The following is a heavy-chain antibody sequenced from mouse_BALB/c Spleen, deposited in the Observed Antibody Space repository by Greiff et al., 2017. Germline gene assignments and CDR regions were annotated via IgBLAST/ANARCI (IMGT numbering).Heavy chain of an antibody. Sequence: VQLKESGPGLVKPSQSLSLTCSVTGYSTTSGYYWNWIRQFPGNKLEWMGYISYDGSNNYNPSLKNRISITRDTSKNQFFLKLNSVTTEDTATYYCARAGNYFDDWGQGTTLTVSS. D-gene: IGHD4-1*01. CDR3: ARAGNYFDD. CDR1: GYSTTSGYY. V-gene: IGHV3-6*02. J-gene: IGHJ2*01. CDR2: ISYDGSN.